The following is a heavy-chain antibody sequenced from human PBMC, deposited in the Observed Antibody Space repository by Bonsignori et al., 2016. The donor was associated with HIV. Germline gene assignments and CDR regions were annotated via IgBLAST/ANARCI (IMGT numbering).Heavy chain of an antibody. CDR1: GFTFSNYD. Sequence: GGSLRLSCAASGFTFSNYDMSWVRQAPGKGLEWVSSVSGSGSSRFYADSVKGRFTISRDNSRTTLYLQLSSLRADDTAVYYCAKARRTISWTNDAFHIWGQGTRVTVSS. V-gene: IGHV3-23*01. CDR2: VSGSGSSR. D-gene: IGHD1-14*01. J-gene: IGHJ3*02. CDR3: AKARRTISWTNDAFHI.